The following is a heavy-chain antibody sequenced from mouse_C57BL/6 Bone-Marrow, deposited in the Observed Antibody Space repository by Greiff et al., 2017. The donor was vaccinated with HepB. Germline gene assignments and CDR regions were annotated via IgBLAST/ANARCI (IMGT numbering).Heavy chain of an antibody. CDR3: ARDGYYSFAY. CDR2: IYPRSGNT. V-gene: IGHV1-81*01. D-gene: IGHD2-3*01. Sequence: VQVVESGAELARPGASVKLSCKASGYTFTSYGISWVKQRTGQGLEWIGEIYPRSGNTYYNEKFKGKATLTADISSSTAYMELRSLTSEDSAVYFCARDGYYSFAYWGQGTLVTVSA. CDR1: GYTFTSYG. J-gene: IGHJ3*01.